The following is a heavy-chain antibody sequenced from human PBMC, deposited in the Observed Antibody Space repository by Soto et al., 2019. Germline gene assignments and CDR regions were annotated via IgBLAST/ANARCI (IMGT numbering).Heavy chain of an antibody. D-gene: IGHD2-2*03. CDR2: ISAYNGNT. CDR1: GYTFTSYG. Sequence: GASVKVSCKASGYTFTSYGISWVRQAPGQGLEWMGWISAYNGNTNYAQKLQGRVTMTTDTSTSTAYMEQRSLRSDDTAVYYCARGLGYCSSTSCFNWFDPWGQGTLVTVSS. CDR3: ARGLGYCSSTSCFNWFDP. V-gene: IGHV1-18*01. J-gene: IGHJ5*02.